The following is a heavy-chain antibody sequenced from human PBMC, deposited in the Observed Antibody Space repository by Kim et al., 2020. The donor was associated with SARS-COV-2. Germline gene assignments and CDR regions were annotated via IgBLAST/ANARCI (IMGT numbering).Heavy chain of an antibody. CDR3: ARDRPHGRLLFPYYYYGMDV. D-gene: IGHD2-21*02. CDR2: INAGNGNT. V-gene: IGHV1-3*01. CDR1: GYTFTSYA. Sequence: ASVKVSCKASGYTFTSYAMHWVRQAPGQRLEWMGWINAGNGNTKYSQKFQGRVTITRDTSASTAYMELSSLRSEDTAVYYCARDRPHGRLLFPYYYYGMDVWGQGTTVTVSS. J-gene: IGHJ6*02.